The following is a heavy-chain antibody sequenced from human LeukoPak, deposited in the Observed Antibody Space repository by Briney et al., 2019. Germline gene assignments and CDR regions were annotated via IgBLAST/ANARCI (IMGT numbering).Heavy chain of an antibody. D-gene: IGHD5-12*01. CDR1: GFTFSSYS. Sequence: GGSLRLSCAASGFTFSSYSMNWVRQAPGKGLEWVSSISSSSSYIYYADSVKGRFTISRDNAKNSLYLQMNSLRAEDTAVYYCARKKGVSGSKENWFDPWGQGTLVTVSS. V-gene: IGHV3-21*01. CDR2: ISSSSSYI. J-gene: IGHJ5*02. CDR3: ARKKGVSGSKENWFDP.